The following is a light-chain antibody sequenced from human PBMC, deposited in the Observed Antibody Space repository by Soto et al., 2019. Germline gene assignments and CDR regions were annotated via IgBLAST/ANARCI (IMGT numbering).Light chain of an antibody. Sequence: DIQMTQSPSSLSASVGDRVTITCRASQSISSSFNWYQQKPGKAPRLLIYTASSLTSGVPSRFSGSGSGTDFTLTISSLQPEDFATYYCQQSYSTPYTFGQGPKLEI. J-gene: IGKJ2*01. CDR3: QQSYSTPYT. V-gene: IGKV1-39*01. CDR1: QSISSS. CDR2: TAS.